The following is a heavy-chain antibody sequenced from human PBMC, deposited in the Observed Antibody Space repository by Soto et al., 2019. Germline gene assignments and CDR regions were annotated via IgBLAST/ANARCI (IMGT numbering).Heavy chain of an antibody. Sequence: GGSLRLSCAASGFTFSSYAMSWVRQAPGKGLEWVSAISGSGGSTYYADSVKGRFTISRDNSKNTLYLKMNSLRAEDTAVYYCAKDIVVVVAATPDYWGQGTLVTVSS. D-gene: IGHD2-15*01. CDR2: ISGSGGST. CDR1: GFTFSSYA. V-gene: IGHV3-23*01. CDR3: AKDIVVVVAATPDY. J-gene: IGHJ4*02.